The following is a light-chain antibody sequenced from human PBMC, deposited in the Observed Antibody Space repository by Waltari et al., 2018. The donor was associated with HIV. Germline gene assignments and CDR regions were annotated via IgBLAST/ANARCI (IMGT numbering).Light chain of an antibody. J-gene: IGKJ5*01. Sequence: ENVLTQSPGTLSLSPGERVTLSCRASQSVSSSYLAWYQQKPGQAPRLLIFGASSRATGVPDRFSGSGSGTDFTLTISRLESEDFAVYYCQLYGSSPPITFGQGTRLEIK. CDR2: GAS. CDR3: QLYGSSPPIT. V-gene: IGKV3-20*01. CDR1: QSVSSSY.